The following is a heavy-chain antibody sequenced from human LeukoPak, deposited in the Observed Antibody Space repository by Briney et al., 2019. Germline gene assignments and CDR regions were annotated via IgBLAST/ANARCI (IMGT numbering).Heavy chain of an antibody. CDR3: ERLSGSVDAFDI. CDR2: IYYRGST. Sequence: PSETLSLTCTVSGVSITSYYWSWIRQPPGKGLESLGYIYYRGSTNYNPSLKSRVTMSVDTSKNQFSLKLTSVTAADTAVDYCERLSGSVDAFDIWGRGTIVTVSS. V-gene: IGHV4-59*08. CDR1: GVSITSYY. D-gene: IGHD1-26*01. J-gene: IGHJ3*02.